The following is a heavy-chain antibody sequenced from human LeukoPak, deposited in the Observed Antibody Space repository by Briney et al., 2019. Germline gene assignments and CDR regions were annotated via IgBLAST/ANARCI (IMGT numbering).Heavy chain of an antibody. Sequence: SETLSLTCAVYGGSFSGYYWSWIRQPPGKGLEWTGEINHSGSTNYNPSLKSRVIISVDTSKNQFSLKLSSVTAADTAVYYCARDGSYYDILTGYYTVSFDYWGQGTLVTVSS. J-gene: IGHJ4*02. CDR2: INHSGST. CDR3: ARDGSYYDILTGYYTVSFDY. D-gene: IGHD3-9*01. V-gene: IGHV4-34*01. CDR1: GGSFSGYY.